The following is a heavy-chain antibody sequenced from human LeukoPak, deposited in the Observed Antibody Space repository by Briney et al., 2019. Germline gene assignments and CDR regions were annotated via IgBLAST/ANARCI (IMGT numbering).Heavy chain of an antibody. D-gene: IGHD3-22*01. V-gene: IGHV4-39*07. CDR3: ARDTSDYDSSGYADY. CDR1: GGSISSSSYY. CDR2: IYYSGST. J-gene: IGHJ4*02. Sequence: SETLSLTCTVPGGSISSSSYYWGWIRQPPGKGLEWIGSIYYSGSTYYNPSLKSRVTISVDTSKNQFSLKLSSVTAADTAVYYCARDTSDYDSSGYADYWGQGTLVTVSS.